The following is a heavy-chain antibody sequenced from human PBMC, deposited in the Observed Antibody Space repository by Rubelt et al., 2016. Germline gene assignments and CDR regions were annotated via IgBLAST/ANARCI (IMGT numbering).Heavy chain of an antibody. CDR2: ISAYTGNT. Sequence: QVQLVQSGAEVKKPGASVKVSCKASGYTFTSYGISWVRQAPGQGLEWMGWISAYTGNTNYAQKLQGRVTMTTDTSTSTADMELRSLRSDETAVYYCARDPLPVRGVIMTPTHWGQGTLVTVSS. D-gene: IGHD3-10*01. V-gene: IGHV1-18*01. CDR1: GYTFTSYG. CDR3: ARDPLPVRGVIMTPTH. J-gene: IGHJ4*02.